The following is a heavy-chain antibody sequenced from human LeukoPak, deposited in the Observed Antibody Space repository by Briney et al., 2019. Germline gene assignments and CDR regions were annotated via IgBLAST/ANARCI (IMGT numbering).Heavy chain of an antibody. Sequence: GGSLRLSCAAAGFTFRSYDMHWVRQAPGKGLEWVAFTRYDGTKKYYADSVKGRFTISRDNFKNTLYLQMNRLRAEDTAVYHCAKDEGFWNGSRCPRHGYFDYWGQGTLVIVSS. CDR1: GFTFRSYD. D-gene: IGHD2-15*01. CDR2: TRYDGTKK. CDR3: AKDEGFWNGSRCPRHGYFDY. J-gene: IGHJ4*02. V-gene: IGHV3-30*02.